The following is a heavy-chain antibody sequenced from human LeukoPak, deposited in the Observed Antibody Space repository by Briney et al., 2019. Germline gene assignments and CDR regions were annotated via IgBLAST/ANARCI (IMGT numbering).Heavy chain of an antibody. CDR3: ARYEAVAGVFDY. CDR2: IYSSGST. CDR1: SGSINIGSYY. Sequence: SETLSLTSTVSSGSINIGSYYWNWIRQPAGKGLEWNGRIYSSGSTNYNPSLKSRVTISVDTSKNQYSLKVSSVTAADTAVYYCARYEAVAGVFDYWGQGTLVTVSS. D-gene: IGHD6-19*01. V-gene: IGHV4-61*02. J-gene: IGHJ4*02.